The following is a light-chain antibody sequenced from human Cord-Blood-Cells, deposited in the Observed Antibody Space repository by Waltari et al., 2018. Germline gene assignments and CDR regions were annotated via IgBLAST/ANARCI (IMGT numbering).Light chain of an antibody. CDR3: QQRSNWLDT. V-gene: IGKV3-11*01. CDR1: QRVISY. J-gene: IGKJ3*01. Sequence: IVLTQSLATLSLSPGGRATLPCRASQRVISYLAWYQHKPGHAPRLLIDDASNRATGIKARCSGSGSGTDLTLTISNREPEDFAVYYCQQRSNWLDTCGPGTKVDI. CDR2: DAS.